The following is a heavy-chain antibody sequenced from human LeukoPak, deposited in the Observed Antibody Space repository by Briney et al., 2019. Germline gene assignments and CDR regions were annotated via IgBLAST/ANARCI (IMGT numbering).Heavy chain of an antibody. Sequence: SETLSLTCTVSGGSISSYYWSWIRQPPGKGLEWIGYIYYSGSTNYNPSLKSRVTISEDTSKNQFSLKLSSVTAADTAVYYCASGYYRAEYFQHWGQGTLVTVSS. J-gene: IGHJ1*01. D-gene: IGHD3-3*01. V-gene: IGHV4-59*12. CDR3: ASGYYRAEYFQH. CDR1: GGSISSYY. CDR2: IYYSGST.